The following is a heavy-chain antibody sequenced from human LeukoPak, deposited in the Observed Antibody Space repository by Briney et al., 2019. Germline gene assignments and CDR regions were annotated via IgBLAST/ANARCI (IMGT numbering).Heavy chain of an antibody. CDR3: ARGRGPPAYDFWSGKLGVWFDP. CDR2: IYYSGST. V-gene: IGHV4-59*12. D-gene: IGHD3-3*01. Sequence: SETLSLTCTVSGGSISSYYWSWIRQPPGKGLEWIGYIYYSGSTNYNPSLKSRVTISVDTSKNQFSLKLSSVTAADTAVYYCARGRGPPAYDFWSGKLGVWFDPWGQGTLVTVSS. J-gene: IGHJ5*02. CDR1: GGSISSYY.